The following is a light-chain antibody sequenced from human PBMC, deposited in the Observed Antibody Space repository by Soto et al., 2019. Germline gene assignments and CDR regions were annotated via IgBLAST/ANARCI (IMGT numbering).Light chain of an antibody. J-gene: IGLJ3*02. CDR2: EVS. CDR3: SSYTSSSTLV. V-gene: IGLV2-14*01. Sequence: QSALTQPASVSGSPGQSITISCTGTSSDVGGYNYVSWYQQHPGKAPKLMIYEVSNRPSGVSNRLSGSKSGNTASLTISGLKAEDEADYYCSSYTSSSTLVFGGGTELTVL. CDR1: SSDVGGYNY.